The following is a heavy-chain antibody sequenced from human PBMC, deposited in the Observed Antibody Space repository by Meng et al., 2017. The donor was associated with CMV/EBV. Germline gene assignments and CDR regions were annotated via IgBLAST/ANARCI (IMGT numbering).Heavy chain of an antibody. CDR2: IYTSGST. Sequence: VQLQESGPGLLKPPETLSLPCTVSGGSISSYYWSWIRQPAGKGLEWIGRIYTSGSTNYNPSLKSRVTMSVDTSKNQFSLKLSSVTAADTAVYYCARDLMNCSSTSCANWFDPWGRGTLVTVSS. CDR1: GGSISSYY. CDR3: ARDLMNCSSTSCANWFDP. D-gene: IGHD2-2*01. J-gene: IGHJ5*02. V-gene: IGHV4-4*07.